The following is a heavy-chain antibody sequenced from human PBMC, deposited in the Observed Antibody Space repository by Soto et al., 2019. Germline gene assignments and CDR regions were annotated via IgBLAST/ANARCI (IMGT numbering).Heavy chain of an antibody. D-gene: IGHD3-10*01. CDR2: LYYTGST. CDR3: ASFRVWPTYYFDY. V-gene: IGHV4-31*03. Sequence: QVQLQESGPGLVKPSQTLSLTCSVSGGSISRGGYYWSWIRQHPGKGLEWIGYLYYTGSTSYNPSLTSRLTLSVDTSKNQFSLKLSSVTAADTAVYYCASFRVWPTYYFDYWGQGTLVTVSS. J-gene: IGHJ4*02. CDR1: GGSISRGGYY.